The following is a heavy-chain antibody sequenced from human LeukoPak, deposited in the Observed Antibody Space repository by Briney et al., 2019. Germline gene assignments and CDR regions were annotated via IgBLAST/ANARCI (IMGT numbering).Heavy chain of an antibody. J-gene: IGHJ3*02. CDR1: GSTLSSYA. D-gene: IGHD2-21*01. CDR2: IIPILGIA. CDR3: GRDTRDGDAFDI. V-gene: IGHV1-69*04. Sequence: SVKVSCKASGSTLSSYAISWVRQAPGQGLEWMGRIIPILGIANYAQKFQGRVTITADKSTSTAYMELSSLRSEDTAVYYCGRDTRDGDAFDIWGQGTMVTVSS.